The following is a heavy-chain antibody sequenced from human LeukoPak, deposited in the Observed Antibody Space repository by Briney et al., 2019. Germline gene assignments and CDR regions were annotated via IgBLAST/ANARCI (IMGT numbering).Heavy chain of an antibody. CDR2: IYYSGRT. CDR3: ARRTAAMGKYYFDY. V-gene: IGHV4-39*01. J-gene: IGHJ4*02. Sequence: PSETLSRTSSVSGVSISSISYYRGWIRQPPGKGGGWIRSIYYSGRTYYNPSLKSRVTISVDTSKNQFSLKLSSVTAADTAVYYCARRTAAMGKYYFDYWGQGTLVAVSS. D-gene: IGHD5-18*01. CDR1: GVSISSISYY.